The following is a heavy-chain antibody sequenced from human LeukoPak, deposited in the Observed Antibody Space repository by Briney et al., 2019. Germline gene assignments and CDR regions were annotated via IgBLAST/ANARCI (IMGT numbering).Heavy chain of an antibody. CDR3: ARDRPDYDFWSGYYYYMDV. CDR1: GFTFSSYS. V-gene: IGHV3-48*01. Sequence: GSLRLSCAASGFTFSSYSMNWVRQAPGKGLEWVSYISSSSSTIYYADSVKGRFTISRDNAKNSLYLQMNSLRAEDTAVYYCARDRPDYDFWSGYYYYMDVWGKGTTVTVSS. J-gene: IGHJ6*03. CDR2: ISSSSSTI. D-gene: IGHD3-3*01.